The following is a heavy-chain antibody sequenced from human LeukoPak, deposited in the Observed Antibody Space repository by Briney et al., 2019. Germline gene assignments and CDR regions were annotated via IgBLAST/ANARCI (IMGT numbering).Heavy chain of an antibody. CDR3: ARDSQYCSSGSCSPGASDL. CDR1: GFTFSSYG. CDR2: ISSSSSYT. D-gene: IGHD2-15*01. J-gene: IGHJ3*01. Sequence: GGSLRLSCAASGFTFSSYGMHWVRQAPGKGLEWVSSISSSSSYTYYADSVKGRFTISRDNAKNSLYLQMNSLRAEDTAVYYCARDSQYCSSGSCSPGASDLWGQGTVVTVSS. V-gene: IGHV3-21*04.